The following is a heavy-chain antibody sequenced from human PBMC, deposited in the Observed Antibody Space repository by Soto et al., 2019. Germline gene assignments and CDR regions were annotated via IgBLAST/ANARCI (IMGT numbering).Heavy chain of an antibody. V-gene: IGHV5-51*01. D-gene: IGHD2-21*02. CDR1: GYSFTSYW. J-gene: IGHJ3*02. CDR2: IYPGDSDT. Sequence: PGESLKISCKGSGYSFTSYWIGWVRQMPGKGLEWMGIIYPGDSDTRYSPSFQGQVTISADKSISTAYLQWSSLKASDTAMYYCARQGFEAYCGGDRYSSNAFDIWGQGTMVTVSS. CDR3: ARQGFEAYCGGDRYSSNAFDI.